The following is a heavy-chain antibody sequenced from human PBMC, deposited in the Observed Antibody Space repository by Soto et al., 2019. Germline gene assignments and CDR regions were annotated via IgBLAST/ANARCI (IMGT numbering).Heavy chain of an antibody. CDR2: INYNGGRV. V-gene: IGHV3-9*01. CDR3: SKGRPRYSGLDTDFDA. CDR1: GFTFDKHS. J-gene: IGHJ4*02. D-gene: IGHD5-12*01. Sequence: EVRLVESGGGFVQPGRSLRLSCTVSGFTFDKHSMHWVRQAPGKGLEWVSGINYNGGRVAYVDSVRGRFTIARDNANNSLFLQMNSLRPEDTGLYFCSKGRPRYSGLDTDFDAWGQGTPVTVSS.